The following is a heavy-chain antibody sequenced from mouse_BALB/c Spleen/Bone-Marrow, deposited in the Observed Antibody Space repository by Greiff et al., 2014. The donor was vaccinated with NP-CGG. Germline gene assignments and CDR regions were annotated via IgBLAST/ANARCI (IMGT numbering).Heavy chain of an antibody. D-gene: IGHD4-1*01. CDR1: GYAFTNYL. V-gene: IGHV1-54*01. Sequence: VQLQQSGADLVRPGTSVKVSCKASGYAFTNYLIERVKQRPGQGLGWIGVINPGSGATNYNEKFKGKATLTADKSSSTAYMQLSSLTSDDSAVYFCARKLGPSYAMDYWGQGTSVTVSS. CDR2: INPGSGAT. J-gene: IGHJ4*01. CDR3: ARKLGPSYAMDY.